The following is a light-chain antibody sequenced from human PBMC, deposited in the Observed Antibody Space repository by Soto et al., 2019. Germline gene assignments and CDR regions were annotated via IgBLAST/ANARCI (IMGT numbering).Light chain of an antibody. J-gene: IGKJ1*01. CDR1: QSISTY. V-gene: IGKV1-39*01. CDR3: QQSYSMFWT. CDR2: AAS. Sequence: DIQMTQSPSSLSASVGDRVTITCRASQSISTYLIWYQQKPGKAPRLLIYAASSLQSGVPSRFSGSGSGTDFTLTISSLQPEDFASYYCQQSYSMFWTFGQGTKVDIK.